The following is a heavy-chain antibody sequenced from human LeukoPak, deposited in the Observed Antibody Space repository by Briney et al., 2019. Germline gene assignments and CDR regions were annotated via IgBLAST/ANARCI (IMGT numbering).Heavy chain of an antibody. V-gene: IGHV4-38-2*01. J-gene: IGHJ4*02. CDR1: GYFVSSGYY. Sequence: SETLSLTCGVSGYFVSSGYYWGWIPQTPGQGLEWIGNIYSTGSTYYNPSLKSRVTISVDTSKNQFSLKLTSVSPADTAVYFCASRTTVTNALSFDYWGRGALVAVSS. CDR2: IYSTGST. CDR3: ASRTTVTNALSFDY. D-gene: IGHD4-11*01.